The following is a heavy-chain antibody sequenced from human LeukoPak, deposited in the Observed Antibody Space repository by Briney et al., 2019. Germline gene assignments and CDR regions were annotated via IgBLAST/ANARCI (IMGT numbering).Heavy chain of an antibody. D-gene: IGHD5-24*01. Sequence: GGSLRLSCAASGFTFSSYSMNWVRQAPGKGLEWASSISSSSSYIYYAGSVKGRFPISRDNAKNSLYLQMNSLRAEDTAVYYCARDMGDGYNYWGQGTLVTVSS. CDR3: ARDMGDGYNY. J-gene: IGHJ4*02. CDR2: ISSSSSYI. CDR1: GFTFSSYS. V-gene: IGHV3-21*01.